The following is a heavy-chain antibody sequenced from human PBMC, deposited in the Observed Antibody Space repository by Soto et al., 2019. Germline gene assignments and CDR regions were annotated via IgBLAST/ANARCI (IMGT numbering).Heavy chain of an antibody. CDR1: GFTFSSYW. V-gene: IGHV3-7*01. CDR2: IKQDGSEK. Sequence: EVQLVESGGGLVQPGGSLRLSCAASGFTFSSYWMSWVRQAPGKGLEWVANIKQDGSEKYYVDSVKGRFTISRDNAKNTLYLQMNSLRAEDTAVYYCARAQVVAGTGGYYWGQGALVTVSS. D-gene: IGHD6-19*01. CDR3: ARAQVVAGTGGYY. J-gene: IGHJ4*02.